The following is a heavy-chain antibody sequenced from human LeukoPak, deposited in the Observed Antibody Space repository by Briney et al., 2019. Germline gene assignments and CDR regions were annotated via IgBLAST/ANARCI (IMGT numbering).Heavy chain of an antibody. CDR2: ISAYNGNT. Sequence: GASVKVSCKASGYTFTSYGISWVRQAPGQGLEWMGWISAYNGNTNYAQKLQGRVTMTTDTSTSTAYMELRSLRSDDTAVYYCARTTIMRERFAFDIWGQGTMVTVSS. CDR1: GYTFTSYG. D-gene: IGHD1-1*01. CDR3: ARTTIMRERFAFDI. V-gene: IGHV1-18*01. J-gene: IGHJ3*02.